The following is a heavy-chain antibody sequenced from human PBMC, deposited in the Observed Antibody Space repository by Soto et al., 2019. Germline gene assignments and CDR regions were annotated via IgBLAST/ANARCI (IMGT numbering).Heavy chain of an antibody. J-gene: IGHJ4*02. V-gene: IGHV4-59*01. Sequence: SETLSLTCTVSGGSISSYYWSWIRQPPGKGLEWIGYIYYSGSTNYNPSLKSRVTISVDTSKNQFSLKLSSVTAADTAVYYCAREVELTFDYWGQGTLVTVSS. D-gene: IGHD1-7*01. CDR1: GGSISSYY. CDR2: IYYSGST. CDR3: AREVELTFDY.